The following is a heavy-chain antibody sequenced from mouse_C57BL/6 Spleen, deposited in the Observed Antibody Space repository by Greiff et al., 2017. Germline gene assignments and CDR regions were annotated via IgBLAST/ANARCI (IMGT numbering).Heavy chain of an antibody. CDR1: GYAFSSSW. D-gene: IGHD4-1*01. CDR2: IYPGDGDT. J-gene: IGHJ2*01. V-gene: IGHV1-82*01. Sequence: QVQLQQSGPELVKPGASVKISCKASGYAFSSSWMNWVKQRPGKGLEWIGRIYPGDGDTNYNGKFKGKDTLTADKSSSTAYMQLSSLPSEDSAVYFCARGALGDYWGQGTTLTVSS. CDR3: ARGALGDY.